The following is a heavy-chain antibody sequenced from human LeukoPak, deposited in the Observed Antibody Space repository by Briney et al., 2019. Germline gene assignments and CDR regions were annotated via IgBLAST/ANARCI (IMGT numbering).Heavy chain of an antibody. CDR2: FDPEDGET. Sequence: ASVKVSCKVSGYTLTELSMHWVRQAPGKGLEWMGGFDPEDGETIYAQKFQGRVTMTEDTSTDTAYMELSSLRSEDTAVYYCLGWLRSSLDFDYWGQGTLVTVSS. CDR3: LGWLRSSLDFDY. V-gene: IGHV1-24*01. J-gene: IGHJ4*02. CDR1: GYTLTELS. D-gene: IGHD5-12*01.